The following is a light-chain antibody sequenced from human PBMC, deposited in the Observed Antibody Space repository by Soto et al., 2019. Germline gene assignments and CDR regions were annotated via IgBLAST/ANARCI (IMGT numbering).Light chain of an antibody. Sequence: QPVLTQSPSASASLGASVKLTCSPSSGDSSYAIAWHQQQPEKGPRYLMKLNSDGSHSKGDGIPDRFSGSSSGAERYLTISSLQSEDEADYYCQTWGTGILVFGGGTKLTVL. CDR3: QTWGTGILV. J-gene: IGLJ3*02. CDR2: LNSDGSH. CDR1: SGDSSYA. V-gene: IGLV4-69*01.